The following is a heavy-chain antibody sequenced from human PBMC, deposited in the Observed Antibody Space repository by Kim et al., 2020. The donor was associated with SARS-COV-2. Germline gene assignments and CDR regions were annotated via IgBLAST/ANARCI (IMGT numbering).Heavy chain of an antibody. CDR1: GFTFSGSA. V-gene: IGHV3-73*01. D-gene: IGHD6-19*01. Sequence: GGSLRLSCAASGFTFSGSAMHWVRQASGKGLEWVGRIRSKANSYATAYAASVKGRFTISRDDSKNTAYLQMISLKTEDTAVYYCTRRSESIAVAGTPGAYGMDVWGQGTTVTVSS. J-gene: IGHJ6*02. CDR2: IRSKANSYAT. CDR3: TRRSESIAVAGTPGAYGMDV.